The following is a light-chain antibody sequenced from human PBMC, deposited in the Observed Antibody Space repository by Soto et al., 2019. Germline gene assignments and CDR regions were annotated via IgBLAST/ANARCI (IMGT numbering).Light chain of an antibody. CDR2: EVN. J-gene: IGLJ1*01. CDR1: SSYVGDYNY. CDR3: SSYTSSSTYV. Sequence: QSVLTQPASVSGSPGQSITISCTGASSYVGDYNYVSWYQHHPGKAPKLLIYEVNNRPSGVSDRFSGSKSGNVASLTISWIQAEDEADYYCSSYTSSSTYVFGSGTKVTVI. V-gene: IGLV2-14*01.